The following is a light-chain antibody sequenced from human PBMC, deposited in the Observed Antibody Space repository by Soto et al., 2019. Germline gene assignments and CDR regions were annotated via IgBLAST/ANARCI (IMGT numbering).Light chain of an antibody. V-gene: IGKV1-39*01. CDR3: QQTYSALWT. J-gene: IGKJ1*01. Sequence: DIQMTQSPSSLSASVGDRVTISCRASQTITTYLNWYQQKPGKAPKLLIYAASSLHSGVPSRFSGSGSGTDFTLTICSLQPEDFAAYSCQQTYSALWTFGQGTKLEIK. CDR2: AAS. CDR1: QTITTY.